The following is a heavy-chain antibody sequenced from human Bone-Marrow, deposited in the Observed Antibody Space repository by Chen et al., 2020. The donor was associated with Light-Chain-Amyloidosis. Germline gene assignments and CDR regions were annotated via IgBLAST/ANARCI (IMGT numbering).Heavy chain of an antibody. CDR3: ARDGSSLRSSYPYYYYYMDV. V-gene: IGHV3-30-3*01. J-gene: IGHJ6*03. Sequence: QVQLVESGGGVVQPGRSLRLSCAASGFTFSSYAMHWVRQAPGKGLEWVAVISYDGNHKYYADSVKRRFTISRDISKNTLYLQMNSLRAEDTAVYYCARDGSSLRSSYPYYYYYMDVWGKGTTVTVSS. CDR1: GFTFSSYA. CDR2: ISYDGNHK. D-gene: IGHD6-6*01.